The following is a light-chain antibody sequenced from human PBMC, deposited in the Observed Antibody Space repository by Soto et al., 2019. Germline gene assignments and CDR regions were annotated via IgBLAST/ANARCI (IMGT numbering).Light chain of an antibody. J-gene: IGKJ4*01. CDR3: QQYGSSPPLT. CDR1: QSVSSIY. Sequence: EIVLTQSPGTLSLSPGERATLSCGASQSVSSIYLAWYQQKPGQAPRRLIYDASSRATGIPDRFSGSGSGTDFTLAISRLEPEDFAVYYCQQYGSSPPLTFGGGTKVEIK. CDR2: DAS. V-gene: IGKV3-20*01.